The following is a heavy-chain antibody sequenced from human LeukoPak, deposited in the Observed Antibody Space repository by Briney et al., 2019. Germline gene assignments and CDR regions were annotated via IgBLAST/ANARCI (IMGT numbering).Heavy chain of an antibody. V-gene: IGHV4-38-2*01. J-gene: IGHJ4*02. CDR2: IYHSGST. Sequence: PSETLSLTCAVSGYSISSGYYWGWIRQPPGKGLEWIGSIYHSGSTYYNPSLKSRVTISVDTSKNQFSLKLSSVTAADTAVYYCARLGLRSEGWGQGILVTVSS. D-gene: IGHD5-12*01. CDR1: GYSISSGYY. CDR3: ARLGLRSEG.